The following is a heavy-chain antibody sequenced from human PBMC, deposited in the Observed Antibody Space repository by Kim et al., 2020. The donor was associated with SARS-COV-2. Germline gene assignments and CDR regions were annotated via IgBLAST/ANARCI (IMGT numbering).Heavy chain of an antibody. CDR3: AKLSRSTGGSGSSYGMDV. D-gene: IGHD3-10*01. V-gene: IGHV5-51*01. Sequence: GESLKISCKGSGYSFTSYWIGWVRQMPGKGLEWMGIIYPGDSDTRYSPSFQGQVTISADKSISTAYLQWSSLKASDTAMYYCAKLSRSTGGSGSSYGMDVWGQGTTVTVSS. CDR1: GYSFTSYW. CDR2: IYPGDSDT. J-gene: IGHJ6*02.